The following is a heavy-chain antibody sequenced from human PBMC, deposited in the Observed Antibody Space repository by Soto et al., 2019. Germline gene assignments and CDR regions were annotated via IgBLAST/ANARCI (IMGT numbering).Heavy chain of an antibody. CDR1: GYTFTSYG. J-gene: IGHJ6*03. CDR3: AKSEYCSSTSCYENYYYYMDV. Sequence: ASVKVSCKASGYTFTSYGISWVRQAPGQGLEWMGWISAYNGNTNYAQKLQGRVTMTTDTSTSTAYMELRSLRSDDTAVYYCAKSEYCSSTSCYENYYYYMDVWGKGTTVTVSS. V-gene: IGHV1-18*01. D-gene: IGHD2-2*01. CDR2: ISAYNGNT.